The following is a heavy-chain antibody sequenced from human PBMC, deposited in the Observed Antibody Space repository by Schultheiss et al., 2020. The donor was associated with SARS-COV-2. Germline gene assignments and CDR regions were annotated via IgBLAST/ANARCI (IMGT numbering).Heavy chain of an antibody. V-gene: IGHV4-38-2*02. CDR2: IYYSGST. J-gene: IGHJ6*02. D-gene: IGHD3-3*01. CDR3: ARVTYYNFWSGGAGYYYGMDV. Sequence: SETLSLTCTVSGYSISSGYYWGWIRQPPGKGLEWIGSIYYSGSTYYNPSLKSRVTISVDTSKNQFSLKLSSVTAADTAVYYCARVTYYNFWSGGAGYYYGMDVWGQGTTVTVSS. CDR1: GYSISSGYY.